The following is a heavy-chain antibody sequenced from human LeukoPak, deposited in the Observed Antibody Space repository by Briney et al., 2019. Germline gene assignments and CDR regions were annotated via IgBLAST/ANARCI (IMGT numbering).Heavy chain of an antibody. J-gene: IGHJ4*02. Sequence: ASVKVSCKASGYTFTAYYIHWVRQAPGQGLEWMGWINPNSGGTNYAQKFQGRVTMTRDTSISTAYMELSRLKSDDTAVYYCAKCYYDISGYYTLTIDYWGQGTLVTVSS. V-gene: IGHV1-2*02. CDR2: INPNSGGT. CDR3: AKCYYDISGYYTLTIDY. D-gene: IGHD3-22*01. CDR1: GYTFTAYY.